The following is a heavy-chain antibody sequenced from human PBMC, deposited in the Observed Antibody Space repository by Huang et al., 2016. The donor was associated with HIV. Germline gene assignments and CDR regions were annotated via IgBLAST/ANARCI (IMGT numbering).Heavy chain of an antibody. J-gene: IGHJ3*02. V-gene: IGHV4-4*07. Sequence: QVHLQESGPGLVKPSETLSLICTVSGVSTRTYFWRWIRQPAGQGPACIARMHQRGDTKANPALRSRVTMSVDTSKNQLSLRLTSVTAADTAVYYCAREDRNAFDIWGQGIMVIVSS. CDR2: MHQRGDT. CDR3: AREDRNAFDI. CDR1: GVSTRTYF.